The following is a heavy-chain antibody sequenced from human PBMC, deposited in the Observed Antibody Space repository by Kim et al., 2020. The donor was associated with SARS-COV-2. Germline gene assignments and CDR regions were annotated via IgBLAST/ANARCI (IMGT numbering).Heavy chain of an antibody. CDR1: GGSISSYY. CDR3: ARRSRFGNWFDP. V-gene: IGHV4-59*08. J-gene: IGHJ5*02. D-gene: IGHD3-3*01. CDR2: IYYSGST. Sequence: SETLSLTCTVSGGSISSYYWSWIRQPPGKGLEWIGYIYYSGSTNYNPSLKSRVTISVDTSKNQFSLKLSSVTAADTAVYYCARRSRFGNWFDPWGQGTLVTVSS.